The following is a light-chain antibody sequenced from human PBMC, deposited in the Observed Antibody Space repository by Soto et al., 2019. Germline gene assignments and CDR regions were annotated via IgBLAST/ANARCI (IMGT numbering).Light chain of an antibody. J-gene: IGLJ2*01. CDR1: SSDVGAYNY. CDR2: EVS. V-gene: IGLV2-14*01. Sequence: QSALTQPASVSGSPGQSITISCTGTSSDVGAYNYVSWYQHHPGKAPKLIISEVSNRPSGVSSRFSGSKSGNTASLTISGLQAEDEADYYCCSYAGDLALFGGGTKVTVL. CDR3: CSYAGDLAL.